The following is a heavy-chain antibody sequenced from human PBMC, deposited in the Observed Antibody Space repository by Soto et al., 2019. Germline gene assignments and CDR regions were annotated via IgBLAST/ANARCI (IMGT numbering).Heavy chain of an antibody. CDR3: ARSPGYYDFWSGYYYYYMDV. J-gene: IGHJ6*03. CDR1: GFTFSDYY. V-gene: IGHV3-11*01. CDR2: ISSSGSTI. Sequence: PGGSLRLSCAASGFTFSDYYMSWIRQAPGKGLEWFSYISSSGSTIYYADSVKGRFTISRDNAKNSLYLQMNSLRAEDTAVYYCARSPGYYDFWSGYYYYYMDVWGKGTTVTVSS. D-gene: IGHD3-3*01.